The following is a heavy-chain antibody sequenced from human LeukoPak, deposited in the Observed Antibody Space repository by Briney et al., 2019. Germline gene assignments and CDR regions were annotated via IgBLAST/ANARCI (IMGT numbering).Heavy chain of an antibody. CDR2: IYYSGST. J-gene: IGHJ4*02. CDR3: ARGNSYCGGDCYAY. CDR1: GGSISSYY. V-gene: IGHV4-59*12. Sequence: SETLSLTCTVSGGSISSYYWSWIRQPPGKGLEWIGYIYYSGSTNYNPSLKSRVTISVDTSKNQFSLKLSSVTAADTAVYYCARGNSYCGGDCYAYWGQGTLVTVSS. D-gene: IGHD2-21*01.